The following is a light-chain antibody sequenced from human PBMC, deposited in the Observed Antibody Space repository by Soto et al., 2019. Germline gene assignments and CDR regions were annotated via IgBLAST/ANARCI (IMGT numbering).Light chain of an antibody. CDR3: QQSYSITRT. CDR1: QSIAKS. J-gene: IGKJ1*01. Sequence: DIQMTQSPSSLSASVGDRLTITCRASQSIAKSLNWYQQKQGKAPKXXIHSASTLQSGVPSRFSGGVTGTDGTITIDSLQKEDGSTYYCQQSYSITRTFGQGTKVDIK. V-gene: IGKV1-39*01. CDR2: SAS.